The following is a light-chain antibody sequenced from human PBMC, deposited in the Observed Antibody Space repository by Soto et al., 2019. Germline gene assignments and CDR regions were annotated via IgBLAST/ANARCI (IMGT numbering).Light chain of an antibody. V-gene: IGKV3-20*01. J-gene: IGKJ1*01. Sequence: PGERATLSCRASQRASRQYLSWYQQRPDQPPRLLIYGVSMRADGIPVRFSGSGSGSEFTLTINRLEPEDFAVYYCQDFDSPQWTCGQGTKVEN. CDR3: QDFDSPQWT. CDR1: QRASRQY. CDR2: GVS.